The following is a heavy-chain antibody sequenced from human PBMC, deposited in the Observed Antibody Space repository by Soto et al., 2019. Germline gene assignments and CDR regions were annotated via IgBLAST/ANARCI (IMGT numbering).Heavy chain of an antibody. Sequence: GESLKISCKGSGYSFTSYWIGWVRQMPGKVLEWMGIIYPGDSDTRYSPSFQGQVTISADKSISTAYLQWSSLKASDAAMYYCATTGKVVAARSYYYYYGMDVWGQGXTVTVYS. CDR2: IYPGDSDT. D-gene: IGHD2-15*01. CDR1: GYSFTSYW. J-gene: IGHJ6*02. V-gene: IGHV5-51*01. CDR3: ATTGKVVAARSYYYYYGMDV.